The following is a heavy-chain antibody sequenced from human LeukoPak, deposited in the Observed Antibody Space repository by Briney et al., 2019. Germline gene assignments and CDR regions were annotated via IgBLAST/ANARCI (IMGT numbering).Heavy chain of an antibody. V-gene: IGHV1-69*04. Sequence: SVKVSCKASGGTFSSYAISWVRQAPGQGLEWMGRIIPILGIANYAQKFQGRVTITADKSTSTAYMELSSLRSEDTAVYYCAAASAAAGAFDYWGQGTLVTVSS. J-gene: IGHJ4*02. D-gene: IGHD6-13*01. CDR2: IIPILGIA. CDR3: AAASAAAGAFDY. CDR1: GGTFSSYA.